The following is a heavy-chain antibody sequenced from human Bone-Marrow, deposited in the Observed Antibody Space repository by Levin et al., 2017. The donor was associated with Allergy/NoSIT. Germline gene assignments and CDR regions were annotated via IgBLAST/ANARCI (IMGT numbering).Heavy chain of an antibody. CDR3: ARALIYTIFGVRHPYMDV. J-gene: IGHJ6*03. V-gene: IGHV4-34*01. D-gene: IGHD3-3*01. CDR1: GGSFSGYY. Sequence: SETLSLTCAVYGGSFSGYYWSWIRQPPGKGLEWIGEINHSGSTNYNPSLKSRVTISVDTSKNQFSLKLSSVTAADTAVYYCARALIYTIFGVRHPYMDVWGKGTTVTVSS. CDR2: INHSGST.